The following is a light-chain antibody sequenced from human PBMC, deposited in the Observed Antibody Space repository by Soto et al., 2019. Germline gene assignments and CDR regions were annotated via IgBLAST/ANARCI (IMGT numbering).Light chain of an antibody. CDR3: QQYSTYPLT. CDR2: DAS. V-gene: IGKV1-5*01. Sequence: DIQVTQSPSTLSASVGDRVTITCRASQNINNWLAWYQQKPGKAPKFLIFDASSLESGVPSRFSGSGSGTEVTLTITNLQPDDSATYYCQQYSTYPLTFGQGTKLEIK. CDR1: QNINNW. J-gene: IGKJ2*01.